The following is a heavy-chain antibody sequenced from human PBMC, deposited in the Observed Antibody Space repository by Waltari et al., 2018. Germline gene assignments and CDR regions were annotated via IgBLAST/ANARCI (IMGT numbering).Heavy chain of an antibody. V-gene: IGHV4-39*07. Sequence: QLQLQESGPGLVKPSETLSLTCTASGGSISSSSYHWGWIRQPPGKGLEWIGSIYYSGCTYYNPSLKSRVTISVDTSKNQFSLKLSSVTAADTAVYYCARSQRRGYYGMDVWGQGTTVTVSS. D-gene: IGHD1-1*01. CDR3: ARSQRRGYYGMDV. CDR1: GGSISSSSYH. CDR2: IYYSGCT. J-gene: IGHJ6*02.